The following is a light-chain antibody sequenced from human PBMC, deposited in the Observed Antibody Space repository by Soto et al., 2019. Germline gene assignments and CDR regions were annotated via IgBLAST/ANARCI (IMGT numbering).Light chain of an antibody. Sequence: QSALTQPASVSGSLGQSITISCTGTSVDLGGYNYVSWYQHHPGKAPRLLIFEVSNRPSGVSNRFSGSKSGNTASLTISGLQAEDEADYYCTSYTIKTTYVFGTGTKLTVL. CDR3: TSYTIKTTYV. CDR2: EVS. CDR1: SVDLGGYNY. V-gene: IGLV2-14*01. J-gene: IGLJ1*01.